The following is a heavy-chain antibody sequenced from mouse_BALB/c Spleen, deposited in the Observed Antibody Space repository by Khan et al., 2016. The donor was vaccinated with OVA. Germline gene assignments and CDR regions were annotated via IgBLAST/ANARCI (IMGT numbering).Heavy chain of an antibody. D-gene: IGHD1-1*01. V-gene: IGHV1S136*01. CDR2: INPYNDGT. J-gene: IGHJ3*01. Sequence: VRLQQSGPELVKPGASVKMSCKASGYTFTDYIIHWVKQKPGQGLEWIGYINPYNDGTKYNEKFKGKATLTSDKSSNTVYMELSGLTSEYSAVYYCARDYGRSFWFAYWGQGTLVTVSA. CDR3: ARDYGRSFWFAY. CDR1: GYTFTDYI.